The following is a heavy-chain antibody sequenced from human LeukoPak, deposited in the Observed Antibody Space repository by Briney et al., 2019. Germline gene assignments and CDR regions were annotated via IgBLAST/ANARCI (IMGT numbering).Heavy chain of an antibody. CDR3: AREPGKLDY. J-gene: IGHJ4*02. Sequence: SQTLSLTCTVSGDSISSGSYYWSWIRQPAGRGLEWIGRIYTTGSANYNPSLKSRVTISVDTSKNQFSLKLSSVTAADTAVYYCAREPGKLDYGAQGTLSPSPQ. V-gene: IGHV4-61*02. CDR2: IYTTGSA. CDR1: GDSISSGSYY. D-gene: IGHD5-24*01.